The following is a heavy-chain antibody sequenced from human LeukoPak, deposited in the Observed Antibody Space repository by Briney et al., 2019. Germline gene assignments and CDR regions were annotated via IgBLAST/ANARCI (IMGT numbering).Heavy chain of an antibody. V-gene: IGHV1-69*04. CDR3: ARESGYSYGYTDY. D-gene: IGHD5-18*01. CDR2: IIPILGIA. Sequence: ASVTVSCKASGGTFSSYAISWVRQAPGQGLEWMGRIIPILGIANYAQKFQGRVTITADKSTSTAYMELSSLRSEDTAVYYCARESGYSYGYTDYWGQGTLVTVSS. CDR1: GGTFSSYA. J-gene: IGHJ4*02.